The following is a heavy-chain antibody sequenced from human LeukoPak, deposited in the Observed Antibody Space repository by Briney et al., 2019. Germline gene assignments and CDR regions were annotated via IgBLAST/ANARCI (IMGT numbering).Heavy chain of an antibody. CDR3: AKDPGYDILTGYFDY. CDR2: IRYDGNNK. J-gene: IGHJ4*02. V-gene: IGHV3-30*02. D-gene: IGHD3-9*01. Sequence: GGPLRLSCAASGFTFSSYGMHWARQAPGKALEWVAFIRYDGNNKYSADSVKGRFTISRDNSKNTLYLKMNSLRAEDTAFYYCAKDPGYDILTGYFDYWGQGTLVTVSS. CDR1: GFTFSSYG.